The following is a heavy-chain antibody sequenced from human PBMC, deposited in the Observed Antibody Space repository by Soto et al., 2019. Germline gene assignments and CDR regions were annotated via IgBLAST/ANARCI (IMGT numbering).Heavy chain of an antibody. Sequence: QLQLQESGPGLVRPSETLSLTCAVSGGATGSNSYYWGWIRQPPGKGLEWIGSIYYGETSYYNPSLKSRVTISVDTSKNQLSLKLSSVTAADTAVYYCARHPKITARVPRNFAYWGQGTLVTVSS. CDR1: GGATGSNSYY. J-gene: IGHJ4*02. V-gene: IGHV4-39*01. D-gene: IGHD5-18*01. CDR3: ARHPKITARVPRNFAY. CDR2: IYYGETS.